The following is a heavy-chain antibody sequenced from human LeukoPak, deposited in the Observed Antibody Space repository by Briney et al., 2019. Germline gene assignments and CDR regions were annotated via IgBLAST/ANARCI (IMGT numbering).Heavy chain of an antibody. CDR3: ARASGAFDY. CDR1: GGSISSSY. CDR2: IYYSGIT. J-gene: IGHJ4*02. V-gene: IGHV4-59*01. Sequence: KPSETLSLTCTVSGGSISSSYWSWIRQPPGKGLEWIGYIYYSGITNYNPSLKSRVTISLDTSKNQFSLKLNSVTAADTAVYYCARASGAFDYWGRGALVTVSS.